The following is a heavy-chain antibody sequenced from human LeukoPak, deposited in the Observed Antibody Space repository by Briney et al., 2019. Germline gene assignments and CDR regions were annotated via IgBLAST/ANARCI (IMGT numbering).Heavy chain of an antibody. CDR1: GGSFSGYY. Sequence: SETLSLTCAVYGGSFSGYYWSWIRQPPGKGLEWIGEINHSGSTYYNPSLKSRVTISVDRSKNQFSLKLSSVTAADTAVYYCASSNRALYYFDYWGQGTLVTVSS. V-gene: IGHV4-34*01. J-gene: IGHJ4*02. CDR3: ASSNRALYYFDY. CDR2: INHSGST. D-gene: IGHD1-14*01.